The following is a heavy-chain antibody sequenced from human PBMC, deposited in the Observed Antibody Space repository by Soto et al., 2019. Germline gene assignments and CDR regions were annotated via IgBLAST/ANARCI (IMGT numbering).Heavy chain of an antibody. CDR3: AKGNYDISGLPLNCFDP. Sequence: QVQLVESGGGVVQPERSLRLSCAASGFTFSNYAMHWVRQAPGKGPEWVAAISYDGRNKYYADSVKGRFTISRDNSKNTLDIQIASLSADDPVVYYCAKGNYDISGLPLNCFDPWGQGTLVTVSS. D-gene: IGHD3-22*01. CDR2: ISYDGRNK. J-gene: IGHJ5*02. CDR1: GFTFSNYA. V-gene: IGHV3-30*18.